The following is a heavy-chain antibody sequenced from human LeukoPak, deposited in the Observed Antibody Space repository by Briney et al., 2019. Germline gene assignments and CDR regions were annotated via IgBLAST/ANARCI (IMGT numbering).Heavy chain of an antibody. CDR3: ARGRYDYVWGSYRYLTLFDY. D-gene: IGHD3-16*02. CDR1: GGSFSGYY. Sequence: SETLSLTCAVYGGSFSGYYWSWIRQPPGKGLEWIGEINHSGSTNYNPSLKSRVTISVDTSKNQFSLKLSSVTAADTAVYYCARGRYDYVWGSYRYLTLFDYWGQGTLVTVSS. J-gene: IGHJ4*02. CDR2: INHSGST. V-gene: IGHV4-34*01.